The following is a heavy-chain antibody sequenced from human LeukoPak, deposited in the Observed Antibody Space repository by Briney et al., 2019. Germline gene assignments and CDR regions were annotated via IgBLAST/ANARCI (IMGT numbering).Heavy chain of an antibody. CDR2: IYTSGST. V-gene: IGHV4-61*02. CDR1: GGSISSGSYY. J-gene: IGHJ4*02. D-gene: IGHD5-18*01. Sequence: SETLSLTSTVSGGSISSGSYYWSWIRQPAGKGLEWIGRIYTSGSTNYNPSLKSRVTISVDTSKNQFSLKLSSVTAADTAVYYCARSGYSYGYYLEYDYWGPGTLVTVSS. CDR3: ARSGYSYGYYLEYDY.